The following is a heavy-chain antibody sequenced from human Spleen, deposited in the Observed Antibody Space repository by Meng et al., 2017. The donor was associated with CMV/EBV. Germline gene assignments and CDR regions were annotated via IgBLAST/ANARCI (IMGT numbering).Heavy chain of an antibody. J-gene: IGHJ4*02. V-gene: IGHV4-59*12. D-gene: IGHD2-2*02. CDR2: IYYSGST. Sequence: SGPTLVKPTETLSLTCTVSGGSISSYYWSWIRQPPGKGLEWIGYIYYSGSTNYNPSLKSRVTISVDTSKNQFSLKLSSVTAADTAVYYCARGGRTGGRGYIVVVPAAINFDYWGQGTLVTVSS. CDR3: ARGGRTGGRGYIVVVPAAINFDY. CDR1: GGSISSYY.